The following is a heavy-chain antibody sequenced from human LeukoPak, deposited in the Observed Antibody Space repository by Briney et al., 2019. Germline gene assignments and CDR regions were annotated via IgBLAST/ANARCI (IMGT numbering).Heavy chain of an antibody. D-gene: IGHD4-17*01. J-gene: IGHJ6*02. V-gene: IGHV3-20*01. CDR1: GFTFDDYG. CDR3: ARDPTTVTTLPGSSDYYYGMDV. Sequence: PGGSLRLSCAASGFTFDDYGMSWVRHAPGKGLEWVSGINWNGGSTGYADSVKGRFTISRDNAKNSLYLQMNSLRAEDTALYHCARDPTTVTTLPGSSDYYYGMDVWGQGTTVTVSS. CDR2: INWNGGST.